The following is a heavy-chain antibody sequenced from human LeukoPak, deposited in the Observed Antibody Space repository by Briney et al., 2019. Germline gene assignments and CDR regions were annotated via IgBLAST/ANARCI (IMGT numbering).Heavy chain of an antibody. V-gene: IGHV1-69*04. J-gene: IGHJ4*02. Sequence: ASVKVSCKASGGTFSSYAISWVRQAPGQGLEWMGRIIPILGIANYAQKFQGRVTITADKSTSTAYMELRSLRSDDTAVYYCARDRFLSFTTIVGAIPPLFDYWGQGTLVTVSS. CDR2: IIPILGIA. CDR1: GGTFSSYA. D-gene: IGHD1-26*01. CDR3: ARDRFLSFTTIVGAIPPLFDY.